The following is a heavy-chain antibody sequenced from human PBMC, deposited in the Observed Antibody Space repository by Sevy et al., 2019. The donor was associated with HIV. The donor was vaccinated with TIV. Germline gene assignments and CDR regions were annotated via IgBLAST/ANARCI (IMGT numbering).Heavy chain of an antibody. D-gene: IGHD2-21*01. J-gene: IGHJ4*02. CDR1: GYSFTTYW. CDR3: ARLEQRHCNGAHCYPFDY. V-gene: IGHV5-51*01. Sequence: GESLKISCEGSGYSFTTYWIGWVRQMPGKGLEWMGVIYPDDSDTRYNPSFPGQVTILADKSINTAYLEWSSLKASDTAIYYCARLEQRHCNGAHCYPFDYWGQGTLVTVSS. CDR2: IYPDDSDT.